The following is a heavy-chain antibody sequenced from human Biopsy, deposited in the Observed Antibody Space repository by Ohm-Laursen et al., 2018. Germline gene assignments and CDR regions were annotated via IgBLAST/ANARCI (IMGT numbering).Heavy chain of an antibody. Sequence: SLRLSCTASEFTFSRYAMSWVRQAPGKGLDWVSDINDSGDSVHYSDSVKGRFTISRDNSKNTLFLQMNSLRAEDTAIYYCVKGFGFFSDTGSWGHGTLVTVSS. J-gene: IGHJ3*01. D-gene: IGHD3-10*01. V-gene: IGHV3-23*01. CDR1: EFTFSRYA. CDR3: VKGFGFFSDTGS. CDR2: INDSGDSV.